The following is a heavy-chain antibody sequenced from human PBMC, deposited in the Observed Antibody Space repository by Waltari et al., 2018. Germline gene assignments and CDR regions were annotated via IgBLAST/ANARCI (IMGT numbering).Heavy chain of an antibody. CDR2: ISSSGKTM. Sequence: EVQLVESGVCLAQPGGSLRLSCAASCFTFRRYDMNWVRQAPGKGLEWLSYISSSGKTMYYADSVKGRFTISRDNAKNSLNLQMNPLRAEDTAVYYCARDHSGTYSFDIWGQGIMVTVSS. CDR3: ARDHSGTYSFDI. CDR1: CFTFRRYD. J-gene: IGHJ3*02. D-gene: IGHD1-26*01. V-gene: IGHV3-48*03.